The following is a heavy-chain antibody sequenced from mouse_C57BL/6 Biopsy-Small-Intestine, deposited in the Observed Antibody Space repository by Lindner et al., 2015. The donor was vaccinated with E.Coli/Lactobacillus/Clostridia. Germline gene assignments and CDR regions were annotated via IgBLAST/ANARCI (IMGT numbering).Heavy chain of an antibody. J-gene: IGHJ4*01. Sequence: VQLQESGAELVRPGASVKLSCTASGFNIKDDYMHWVKQRPEQGLEWIGRIDPANGNTKYAPKFQDKATITADTSSNTAYLQLSSLTSEDTAVYYCARCYGDYDYAMDYWGQRTSVTVSS. CDR2: IDPANGNT. CDR1: GFNIKDDY. V-gene: IGHV14-3*01. CDR3: ARCYGDYDYAMDY. D-gene: IGHD2-13*01.